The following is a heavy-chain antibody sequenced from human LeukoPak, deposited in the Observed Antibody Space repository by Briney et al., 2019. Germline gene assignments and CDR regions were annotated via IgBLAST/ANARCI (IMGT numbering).Heavy chain of an antibody. CDR2: IGGGGTVM. D-gene: IGHD5-12*01. CDR1: GFTFSSYD. Sequence: PGGSLRLSCAASGFTFSSYDMTWVRQAPGKGLEWVSYIGGGGTVMYYADSAKGRFTVSRDNAKNSLYLQMNSLRDEDTAVYYCARDPHGYEDYWGQGTLVTVSS. CDR3: ARDPHGYEDY. J-gene: IGHJ4*02. V-gene: IGHV3-48*02.